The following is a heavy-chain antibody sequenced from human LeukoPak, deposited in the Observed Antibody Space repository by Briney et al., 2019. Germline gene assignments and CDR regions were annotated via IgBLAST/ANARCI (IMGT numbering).Heavy chain of an antibody. D-gene: IGHD3-22*01. CDR3: ARHRDSSGFPAAFDL. CDR2: IYPGDSNI. V-gene: IGHV5-51*01. J-gene: IGHJ3*01. Sequence: GESLKISCKGSGYIFTRYWIGWVRQMPGRGLEWMGIIYPGDSNIRYSPSFQGQVSISADKSISTAYLQWSSLRASDTAMYYCARHRDSSGFPAAFDLWGQGTLVTVSS. CDR1: GYIFTRYW.